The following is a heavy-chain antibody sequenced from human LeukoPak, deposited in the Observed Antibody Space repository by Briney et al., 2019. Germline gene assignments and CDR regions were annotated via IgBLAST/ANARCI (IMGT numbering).Heavy chain of an antibody. CDR3: ARGRLPCSSTSCHARGPGLADY. D-gene: IGHD2-2*01. J-gene: IGHJ4*02. Sequence: ASVKVSCKASGYTFTSCGISWVRQAPGQGLEWMGWISAYNGNTNYAQKLQGRVTMTTDTSTSTAYMELRSLRSDDTAVYYCARGRLPCSSTSCHARGPGLADYWGQGTLVTVSS. V-gene: IGHV1-18*01. CDR2: ISAYNGNT. CDR1: GYTFTSCG.